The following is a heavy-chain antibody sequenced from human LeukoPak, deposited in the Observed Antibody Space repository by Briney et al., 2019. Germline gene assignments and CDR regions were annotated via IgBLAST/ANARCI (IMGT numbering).Heavy chain of an antibody. J-gene: IGHJ4*02. CDR3: ARDLWTNQLLPYYFDY. D-gene: IGHD2-2*01. CDR2: INPNSGGT. CDR1: GYTFTGYY. Sequence: GAPVKVSCKASGYTFTGYYMHWVRQAPGQGLEWMGWINPNSGGTNYAQKFQGRVTMTRDTSISTAYMELSRLRSDDTAVYYCARDLWTNQLLPYYFDYWGQGTLVTVSS. V-gene: IGHV1-2*02.